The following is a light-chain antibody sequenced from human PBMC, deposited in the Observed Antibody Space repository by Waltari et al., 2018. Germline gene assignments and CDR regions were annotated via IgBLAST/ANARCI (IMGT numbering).Light chain of an antibody. CDR2: DAS. CDR1: QSVDTY. V-gene: IGKV3-11*01. CDR3: QQRSSWFT. Sequence: EIVLTQSPGTLSLSPGESATLSCRASQSVDTYLAWYQKKPGQAPRLLIYDASTGATGIPARFSGSGSGTDFTLTISSLEPEDFAVYYCQQRSSWFTFGGGTKVEV. J-gene: IGKJ4*01.